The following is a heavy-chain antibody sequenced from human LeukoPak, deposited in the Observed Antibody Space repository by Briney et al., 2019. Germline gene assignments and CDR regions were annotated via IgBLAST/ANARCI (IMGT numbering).Heavy chain of an antibody. V-gene: IGHV3-30*04. D-gene: IGHD3-22*01. CDR3: ARGEYYYDSSGYHH. CDR2: ISYDGSNK. Sequence: GGSLRLSCAASGFTFSSYAMHWVRQAPGKGLEWVAVISYDGSNKYYADSVKGRFTISRDNSKNTLYLQMNSLRAEDTAVYYCARGEYYYDSSGYHHWGQGTLVTVSS. CDR1: GFTFSSYA. J-gene: IGHJ5*02.